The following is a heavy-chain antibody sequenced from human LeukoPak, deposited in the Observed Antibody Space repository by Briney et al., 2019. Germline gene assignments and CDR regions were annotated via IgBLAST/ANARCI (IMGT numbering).Heavy chain of an antibody. CDR3: AATRYDSWSGYPY. CDR2: IYNDGGT. Sequence: SGGSLRLSCAASGFTVSGNFMTWVRQAPGKGLEWVSVIYNDGGTYYADSARGRFIISRDNSKNRLYLQMNSLRAEDTAVYYCAATRYDSWSGYPYWGQGALVTVSS. V-gene: IGHV3-66*02. D-gene: IGHD3-3*01. J-gene: IGHJ4*02. CDR1: GFTVSGNF.